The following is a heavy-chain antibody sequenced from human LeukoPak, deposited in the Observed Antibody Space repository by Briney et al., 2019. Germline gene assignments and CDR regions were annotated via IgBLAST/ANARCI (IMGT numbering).Heavy chain of an antibody. J-gene: IGHJ6*02. Sequence: SETLSLTCTVSGGSISSGGYYWSWIRQHPGKGLEWTGYIYYSGSTYYNPSLESRVTISVDTSQNQFSLKLSSVTAADTAVYYCARVVGTTWFYYTMDVWGQGTTVTVSS. CDR3: ARVVGTTWFYYTMDV. V-gene: IGHV4-31*03. CDR2: IYYSGST. D-gene: IGHD1-7*01. CDR1: GGSISSGGYY.